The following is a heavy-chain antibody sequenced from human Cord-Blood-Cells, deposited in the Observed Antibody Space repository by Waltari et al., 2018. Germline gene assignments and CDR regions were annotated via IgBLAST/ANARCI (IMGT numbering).Heavy chain of an antibody. D-gene: IGHD5-12*01. CDR1: GFTVSSNY. Sequence: EVQLVESGGGLIQPGGSLRLSCAASGFTVSSNYMSWVRQAPGKGLDGVSVIYSGGSTYYADSVKGRFTISRDNSKNTLYLQMNSLRAEDTAVYYCARGYSGYDYAFDIWGQGTMVTVSS. CDR3: ARGYSGYDYAFDI. CDR2: IYSGGST. J-gene: IGHJ3*02. V-gene: IGHV3-53*01.